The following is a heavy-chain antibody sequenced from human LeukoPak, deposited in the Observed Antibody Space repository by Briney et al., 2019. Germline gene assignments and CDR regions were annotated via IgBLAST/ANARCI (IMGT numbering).Heavy chain of an antibody. J-gene: IGHJ4*02. CDR1: GFTFTTFW. V-gene: IGHV3-7*03. CDR3: ARGYSGYAY. Sequence: GGSLRLSCAASGFTFTTFWMGWGRQAPGKGLEWVANIKQDGSDKYYVDSVKGRFTISRDNAKNSLYLQMNSLRAEDTALYYCARGYSGYAYWGQGTLVTVSS. D-gene: IGHD5-12*01. CDR2: IKQDGSDK.